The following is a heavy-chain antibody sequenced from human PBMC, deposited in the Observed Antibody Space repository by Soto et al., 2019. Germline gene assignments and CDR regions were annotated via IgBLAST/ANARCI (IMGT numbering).Heavy chain of an antibody. Sequence: QVQLVESGGGVVQPGRSLRLSCAASGFTFSSYAMHWVRQAPGKGLEWVAVISYDGSNKYYADSVKGRFTISRDNSKKPLYLQMNSMRAEDTAVYYCARDILRLYSYGTSYGMDVWGQGTTVTVSS. CDR3: ARDILRLYSYGTSYGMDV. J-gene: IGHJ6*02. D-gene: IGHD5-18*01. V-gene: IGHV3-30-3*01. CDR1: GFTFSSYA. CDR2: ISYDGSNK.